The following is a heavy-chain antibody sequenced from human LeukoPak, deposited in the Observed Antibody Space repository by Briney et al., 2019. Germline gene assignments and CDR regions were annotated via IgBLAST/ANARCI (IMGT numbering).Heavy chain of an antibody. J-gene: IGHJ4*02. CDR2: INSDGSST. V-gene: IGHV3-74*01. Sequence: GVSLRLSCAASGFPFSSYWMHGVREAPGKGLVWVSRINSDGSSTSYADPVKGRFTISRDNAKNTLYLQMNSLRAEDTAVYYCASMDYYDSSPGDYWGQGTLVTVSS. CDR1: GFPFSSYW. D-gene: IGHD3-22*01. CDR3: ASMDYYDSSPGDY.